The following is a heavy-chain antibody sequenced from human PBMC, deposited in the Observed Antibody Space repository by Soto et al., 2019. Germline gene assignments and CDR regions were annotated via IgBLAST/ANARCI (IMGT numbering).Heavy chain of an antibody. CDR3: ASQHSRTWLSMDV. Sequence: PSQTLSLTCAISGDSVSSIDAAWNWIRHSPSRGLEWLGRTYYRSKWYNVYAISVRGRVTISPDTSKNQFSLQLHSVTPEDAAVYFCASQHSRTWLSMDVWGQGTTVTVSS. CDR1: GDSVSSIDAA. J-gene: IGHJ6*02. V-gene: IGHV6-1*01. D-gene: IGHD2-2*01. CDR2: TYYRSKWYN.